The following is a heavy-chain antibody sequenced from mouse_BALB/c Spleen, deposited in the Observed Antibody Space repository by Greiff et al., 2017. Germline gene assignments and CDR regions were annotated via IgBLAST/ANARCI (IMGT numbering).Heavy chain of an antibody. J-gene: IGHJ2*01. CDR2: IRNKANGYTT. D-gene: IGHD1-2*01. CDR3: ARDLITTAPCDY. CDR1: GFTFTDYY. Sequence: EVMLVESGGGLVQPGGSLRLSCATSGFTFTDYYMSWVRQPPGKALEWLGFIRNKANGYTTEYSASVKGRFTISRDNSQSILYLQMNTLRAEDSATYYCARDLITTAPCDYWGQGTTLTVSS. V-gene: IGHV7-3*02.